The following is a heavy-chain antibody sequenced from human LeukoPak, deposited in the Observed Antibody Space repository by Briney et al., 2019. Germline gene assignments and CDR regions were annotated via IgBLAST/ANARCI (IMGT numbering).Heavy chain of an antibody. V-gene: IGHV3-30-3*01. CDR2: MSYNGGDK. J-gene: IGHJ4*02. CDR1: GFSFSSYA. D-gene: IGHD3-16*01. CDR3: ARDQPGGGLDY. Sequence: GGSLRLSCAASGFSFSSYAMDWVRQAPGKGLEWVAFMSYNGGDKKYVDSVKGRFSLSRDNSKKTFFLQMDSLRPEDTAVYYCARDQPGGGLDYWGQGVLVTVSS.